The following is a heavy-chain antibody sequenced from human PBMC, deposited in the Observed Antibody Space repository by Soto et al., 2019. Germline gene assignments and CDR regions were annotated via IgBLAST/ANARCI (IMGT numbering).Heavy chain of an antibody. V-gene: IGHV4-34*01. CDR3: ARQKYYDSTGYYYRYYHYGFDV. CDR1: GGSLSGHY. J-gene: IGHJ6*02. D-gene: IGHD3-22*01. Sequence: QVQLQQWGAGLLKSSETLSLTCAVYGGSLSGHYWSWIRQPPGKGLEWIGEINHKGSTNYSPSLKSRVTISVDTSKNQLSLKLNSVAAADTAVFYCARQKYYDSTGYYYRYYHYGFDVWGQGTTVIVSS. CDR2: INHKGST.